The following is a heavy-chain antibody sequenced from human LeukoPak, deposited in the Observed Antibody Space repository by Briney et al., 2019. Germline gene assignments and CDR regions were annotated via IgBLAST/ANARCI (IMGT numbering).Heavy chain of an antibody. J-gene: IGHJ4*02. Sequence: GASVKVSCKASGYTFTGYYMHWVRQAPGQELEWMGWINPNSGGTNYAQKFQGRVTMTRDTSISTAYMELSRLRSDDTAVYYCAREAWYYDSSGYYYSVYYFDYWGQGTLVTVSS. D-gene: IGHD3-22*01. CDR1: GYTFTGYY. CDR3: AREAWYYDSSGYYYSVYYFDY. V-gene: IGHV1-2*02. CDR2: INPNSGGT.